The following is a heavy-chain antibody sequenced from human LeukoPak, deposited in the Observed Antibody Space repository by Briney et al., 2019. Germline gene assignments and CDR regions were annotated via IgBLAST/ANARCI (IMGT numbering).Heavy chain of an antibody. CDR1: GGSISSYY. J-gene: IGHJ4*02. CDR3: ARHESSVVPSSFDY. Sequence: SETLSLTCTVSGGSISSYYWSWIRQPPGKGLEWIGYIYYSGSTNYNPSLKSRGTISVDTSKNQFSLKLSSVTAADTAVYYCARHESSVVPSSFDYWGQGTLVTVSS. V-gene: IGHV4-59*08. CDR2: IYYSGST. D-gene: IGHD2-2*01.